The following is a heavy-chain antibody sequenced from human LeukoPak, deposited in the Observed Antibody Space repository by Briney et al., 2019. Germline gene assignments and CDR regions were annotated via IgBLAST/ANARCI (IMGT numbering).Heavy chain of an antibody. CDR3: ARSPGYSYGQIDY. V-gene: IGHV4-39*01. CDR1: GGSISSSSYY. D-gene: IGHD5-18*01. CDR2: IYYSGST. Sequence: PSETLSLTCTVSGGSISSSSYYWGWIRQPPGKGLEWIGSIYYSGSTYYNPSLKSRVTISEDTSKNQFSLKLSSVTAADTAVYYCARSPGYSYGQIDYWGQGTLVTVSS. J-gene: IGHJ4*02.